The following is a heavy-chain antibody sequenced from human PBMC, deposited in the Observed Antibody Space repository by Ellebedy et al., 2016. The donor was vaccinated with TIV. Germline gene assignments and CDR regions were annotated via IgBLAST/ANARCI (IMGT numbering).Heavy chain of an antibody. V-gene: IGHV3-23*01. D-gene: IGHD5-18*01. CDR2: ISGSGGST. CDR1: GFAFSNFA. CDR3: ARGDLVDTCDH. Sequence: GESLKISCAASGFAFSNFAMSWVRQAPGKGPEWVSTISGSGGSTLSADSVKGRFTISRDNSKSTLYLQMNSLRADDTAVYYCARGDLVDTCDHWGQGTLVTVSS. J-gene: IGHJ4*02.